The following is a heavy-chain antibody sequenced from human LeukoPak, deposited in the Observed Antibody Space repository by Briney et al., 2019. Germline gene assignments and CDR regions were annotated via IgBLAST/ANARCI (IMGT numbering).Heavy chain of an antibody. CDR3: AKDRDYYDSSGYFDY. CDR2: ISWNRGSI. CDR1: GFTFDDYA. J-gene: IGHJ4*02. Sequence: PGGSLRLSCAASGFTFDDYAMHWVRQAPGKGLEWVSGISWNRGSIGYADSVKGRFTISRDNAKNSLYLQMNSLRAEDTALYYCAKDRDYYDSSGYFDYWGQGTLVTVSS. V-gene: IGHV3-9*01. D-gene: IGHD3-22*01.